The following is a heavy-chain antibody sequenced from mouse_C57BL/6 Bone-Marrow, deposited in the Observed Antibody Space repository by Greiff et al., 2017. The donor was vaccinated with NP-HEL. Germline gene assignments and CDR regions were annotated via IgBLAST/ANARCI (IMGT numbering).Heavy chain of an antibody. J-gene: IGHJ2*01. D-gene: IGHD4-1*02. V-gene: IGHV1-26*01. CDR1: GYTFTDYY. Sequence: EVKLQQSGPELVKPGASVKISCKASGYTFTDYYMNWVKQSHGKSLEWIGDINPNNGGTSYNQKFKGKATLTVDKSSSTAYMELRSLTSEDSAVYYCARQLFDYWGQGTTLTVSS. CDR2: INPNNGGT. CDR3: ARQLFDY.